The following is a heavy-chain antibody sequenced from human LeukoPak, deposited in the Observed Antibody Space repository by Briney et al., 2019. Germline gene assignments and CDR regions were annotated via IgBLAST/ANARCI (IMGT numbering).Heavy chain of an antibody. CDR1: GFTFSSYS. J-gene: IGHJ4*02. CDR2: ISSSSNYI. V-gene: IGHV3-21*01. D-gene: IGHD4-11*01. CDR3: ARSFYSNYARVDY. Sequence: GGSLRLSCAASGFTFSSYSMNWVRQAPGKGLEWVSSISSSSNYIYYADSVKGRFTISRDNAKNSLYLQMNSLRAEDTAVYYCARSFYSNYARVDYWGQGTLVTVSS.